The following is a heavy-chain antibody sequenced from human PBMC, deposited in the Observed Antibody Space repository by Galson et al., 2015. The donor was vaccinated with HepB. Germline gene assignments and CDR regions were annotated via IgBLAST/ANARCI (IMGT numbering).Heavy chain of an antibody. J-gene: IGHJ6*02. V-gene: IGHV4-61*01. D-gene: IGHD3-10*01. Sequence: TLSLTCTVSGGSVSSGSYYWSWIRQPPGKGLEWIGYIYYSGSTNYNPSLKSRVTISVDTSKNQFSLKLSSVTAADTAVYYCARAYRVPSITMVRGFMDVWGQGTTVTVSS. CDR3: ARAYRVPSITMVRGFMDV. CDR2: IYYSGST. CDR1: GGSVSSGSYY.